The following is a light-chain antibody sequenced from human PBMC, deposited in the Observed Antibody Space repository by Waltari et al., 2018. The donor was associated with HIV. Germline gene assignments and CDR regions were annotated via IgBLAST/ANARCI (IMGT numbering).Light chain of an antibody. Sequence: DIVMTQSPESLAVSLGERATINCKSSQTIFYKSNNKNYLAWYQQKPGQSPKLLISWASNREFGVPDRFRGSGSGTDFTLNISSLQAEDVAVYYCQQFYRTPYTFGQGTRLEFK. V-gene: IGKV4-1*01. CDR1: QTIFYKSNNKNY. J-gene: IGKJ2*01. CDR3: QQFYRTPYT. CDR2: WAS.